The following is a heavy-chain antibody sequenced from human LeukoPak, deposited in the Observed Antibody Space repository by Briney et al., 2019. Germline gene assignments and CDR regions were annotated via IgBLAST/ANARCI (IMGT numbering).Heavy chain of an antibody. V-gene: IGHV3-30*02. CDR3: AKEGDDSSGYYRYYFDY. CDR2: IRYDGSNK. D-gene: IGHD3-22*01. Sequence: GGSLRLSCAAPGFTFSSYGMHWVRQAPGKGLEWVAFIRYDGSNKYYADSVKGRFTISRDNSKNTLYLQMNSLRAEDTAVYYCAKEGDDSSGYYRYYFDYWGQGTLVTVSS. J-gene: IGHJ4*02. CDR1: GFTFSSYG.